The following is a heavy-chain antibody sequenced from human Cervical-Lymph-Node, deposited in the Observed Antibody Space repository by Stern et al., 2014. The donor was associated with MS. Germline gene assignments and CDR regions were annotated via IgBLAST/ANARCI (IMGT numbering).Heavy chain of an antibody. J-gene: IGHJ4*02. CDR2: ISWNSGSI. V-gene: IGHV3-9*01. CDR1: GFTFDDYA. Sequence: VQLVESGGGLVQPGRSLRLSCAASGFTFDDYAMHWVRQAPGKGLEWVSGISWNSGSIGYADSVKGRFTISRDNAKNSLYLQMNSLRAEDTALYYCAKGHYYGSGSLDYWGQGTLVTVSS. D-gene: IGHD3-10*01. CDR3: AKGHYYGSGSLDY.